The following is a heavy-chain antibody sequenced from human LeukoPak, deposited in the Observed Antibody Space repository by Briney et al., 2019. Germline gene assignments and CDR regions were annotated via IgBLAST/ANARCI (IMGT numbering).Heavy chain of an antibody. CDR3: AKEYYDFWSGYPHDY. CDR2: LSGSGGST. V-gene: IGHV3-23*01. D-gene: IGHD3-3*01. J-gene: IGHJ4*02. Sequence: GGSLRLSCAVSGFTFSSYAMSWVRQAPGKGLEWVSALSGSGGSTYYADSVKGRFTISRDNSKNTLYLQMNSLRAEDTAVYYCAKEYYDFWSGYPHDYWGQGTLVTVSS. CDR1: GFTFSSYA.